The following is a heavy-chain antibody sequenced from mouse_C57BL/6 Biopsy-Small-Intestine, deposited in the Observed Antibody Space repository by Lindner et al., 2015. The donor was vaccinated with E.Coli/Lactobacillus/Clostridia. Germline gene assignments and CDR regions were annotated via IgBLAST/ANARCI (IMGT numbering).Heavy chain of an antibody. J-gene: IGHJ3*01. V-gene: IGHV14-2*01. CDR1: GFNIKEYY. Sequence: VQLQESGAELVKPGASVKLSCTASGFNIKEYYMHWVNQRTEQGLEWIGRIDPEDGETKYGPKFQDKATIKTDTSSNTAYLQLSSLTFEDTAVYYCARGDDYLFTYWGQGTLVTVSA. CDR3: ARGDDYLFTY. D-gene: IGHD2-4*01. CDR2: IDPEDGET.